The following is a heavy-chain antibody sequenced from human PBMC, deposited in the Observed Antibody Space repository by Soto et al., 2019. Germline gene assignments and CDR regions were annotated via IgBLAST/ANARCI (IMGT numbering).Heavy chain of an antibody. CDR1: GGSISSGGYY. CDR3: PRASDRRGYYYWFDP. V-gene: IGHV4-31*03. J-gene: IGHJ5*01. CDR2: IYYSGST. Sequence: PSETLSLTCTVSGGSISSGGYYWSWIRQHPGKGLEWIGYIYYSGSTYYNPSLKSRVTISVDTSKNQFSLKLSSVTAADTAVYYSPRASDRRGYYYWFDPGGQRTLVTVTS. D-gene: IGHD3-22*01.